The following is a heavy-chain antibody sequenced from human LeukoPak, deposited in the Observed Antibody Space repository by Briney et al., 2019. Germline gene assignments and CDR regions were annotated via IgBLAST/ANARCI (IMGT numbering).Heavy chain of an antibody. CDR2: INHSGNT. Sequence: PSGTLSLTCAVSSGSIASTTWWSWVRQPPGKGLEWIGEINHSGNTYYSPSLKSRVTISVDTSDNQFSLMLTSVTAADTAVYYCALGFHDVWELWGQGTLVTVSS. D-gene: IGHD1-26*01. J-gene: IGHJ1*01. V-gene: IGHV4-4*02. CDR1: SGSIASTTW. CDR3: ALGFHDVWEL.